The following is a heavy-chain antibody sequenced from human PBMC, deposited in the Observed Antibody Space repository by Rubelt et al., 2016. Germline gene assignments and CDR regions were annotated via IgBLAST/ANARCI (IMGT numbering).Heavy chain of an antibody. CDR3: ARDREAVAGRGGDAFDI. V-gene: IGHV3-7*03. D-gene: IGHD6-19*01. J-gene: IGHJ3*02. CDR2: IKQDGSET. Sequence: VRQAPGKGLEWVANIKQDGSETYSVDSVKGRFTISRDNAKNSLFLQMNSLRAEDTAVYYCARDREAVAGRGGDAFDIWGQGTKVTVSS.